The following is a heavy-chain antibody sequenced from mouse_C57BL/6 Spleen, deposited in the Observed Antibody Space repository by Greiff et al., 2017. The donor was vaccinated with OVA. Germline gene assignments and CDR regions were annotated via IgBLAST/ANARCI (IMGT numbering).Heavy chain of an antibody. V-gene: IGHV1-55*01. CDR2: IYPGSGST. D-gene: IGHD1-1*01. CDR1: GYTFTSYW. J-gene: IGHJ1*03. CDR3: AREFITTANFDV. Sequence: QVQLQQSGAELVKPGASVKMSCKASGYTFTSYWITWVKQRPGQGLEWIGDIYPGSGSTNYNEKFKSKATLTVDTSSSTAYMLLSSLTSEDSAVYYCAREFITTANFDVWGTGTTVTVSS.